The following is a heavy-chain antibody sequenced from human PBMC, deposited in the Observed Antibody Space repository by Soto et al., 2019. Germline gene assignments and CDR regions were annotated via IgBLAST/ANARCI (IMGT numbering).Heavy chain of an antibody. Sequence: GGSLRLSCAASGFTVSSNYMSWVRQAPGKGLEWVSVIYSGGSTYYADSVKGRFTISRDNSKNTLYLQMNSLRAEDTAVYYCARHITMDPLLVYWGQGTLVTVSS. D-gene: IGHD3-10*01. CDR1: GFTVSSNY. J-gene: IGHJ4*02. CDR3: ARHITMDPLLVY. V-gene: IGHV3-53*01. CDR2: IYSGGST.